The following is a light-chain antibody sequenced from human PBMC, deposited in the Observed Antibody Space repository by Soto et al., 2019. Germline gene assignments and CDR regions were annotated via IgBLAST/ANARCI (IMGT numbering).Light chain of an antibody. CDR2: GAF. J-gene: IGKJ2*01. V-gene: IGKV3-11*01. Sequence: EIVLTQSPATLSLSPGERATLSCRASPSVTNYLAWYQKTPGQAPRLLIYGAFNRAPGIPARFSGSGSGTDFTLTISSLQPDDFATYYCQQYNSYVYTFGQGTKVDIK. CDR1: PSVTNY. CDR3: QQYNSYVYT.